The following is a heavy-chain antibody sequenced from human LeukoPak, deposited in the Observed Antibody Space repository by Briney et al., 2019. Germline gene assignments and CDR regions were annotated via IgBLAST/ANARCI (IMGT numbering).Heavy chain of an antibody. CDR3: AREGSFYAYGMDV. D-gene: IGHD3-16*01. J-gene: IGHJ6*02. CDR1: GFTFSGYE. CDR2: ISSSGSTI. Sequence: GGSLRLSCAASGFTFSGYEMNWVRQAPGKGLEWVSYISSSGSTIYYADSVKGRFTISRDNAKNSLYLQMNSLRAEDTAVYYCAREGSFYAYGMDVWGQGTTVTVSS. V-gene: IGHV3-48*03.